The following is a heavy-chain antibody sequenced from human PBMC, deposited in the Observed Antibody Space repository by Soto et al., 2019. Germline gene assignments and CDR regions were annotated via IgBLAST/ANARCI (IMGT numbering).Heavy chain of an antibody. CDR3: ARGSVLRTTVTTVYGMEV. CDR2: IYYSGST. D-gene: IGHD4-17*01. CDR1: GGSISSYY. Sequence: SETLSLTCTGSGGSISSYYWSWIRHPPGTGLEWFGYIYYSGSTNYNPPLKSRVTISVDKSKNRCSLKRSSGTAADTAVYYCARGSVLRTTVTTVYGMEVWGQGTTVTVSS. J-gene: IGHJ6*01. V-gene: IGHV4-59*13.